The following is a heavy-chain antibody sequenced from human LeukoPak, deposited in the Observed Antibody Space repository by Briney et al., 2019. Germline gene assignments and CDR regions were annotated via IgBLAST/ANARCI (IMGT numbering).Heavy chain of an antibody. D-gene: IGHD3-16*01. Sequence: TGGSLRLSCAASGFTFSSYGMSWVRQAPGKGLEWVSAISGGGSSTYYADSVKGRFTISRDNSKNTLYLQMNSLRAEDTAVYYCAKDRVRLGEFLYYYYYGMDVWGQGTTVTVSS. J-gene: IGHJ6*02. V-gene: IGHV3-23*01. CDR2: ISGGGSST. CDR3: AKDRVRLGEFLYYYYYGMDV. CDR1: GFTFSSYG.